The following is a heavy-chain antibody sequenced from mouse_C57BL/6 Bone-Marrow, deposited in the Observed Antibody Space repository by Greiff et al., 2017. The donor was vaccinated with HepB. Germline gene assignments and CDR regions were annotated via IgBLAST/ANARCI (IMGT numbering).Heavy chain of an antibody. J-gene: IGHJ4*01. D-gene: IGHD3-2*02. CDR3: VRRIQLRPAEDTMDY. CDR2: IYPGSGST. Sequence: VQLQQPGAELVKPGASVKMSCKASGYTFTSYWITWVKQRPGQGLEWIGDIYPGSGSTNYNEKFKSKATLTVDTSSSTAYMQLSSLTSEDSAVYYCVRRIQLRPAEDTMDYWGQGTSLTVSS. V-gene: IGHV1-55*01. CDR1: GYTFTSYW.